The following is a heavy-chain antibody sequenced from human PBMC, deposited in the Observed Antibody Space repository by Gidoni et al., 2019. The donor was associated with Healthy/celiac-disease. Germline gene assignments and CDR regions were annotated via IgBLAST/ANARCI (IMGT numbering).Heavy chain of an antibody. CDR2: IYWDDDK. CDR1: GFSLSTSGVG. Sequence: QITLKESGPTLVKPTQTLTLTCTFSGFSLSTSGVGVGWIRQPPGKALEWLALIYWDDDKRYSPSLKSRLTITKDTSKNQVVLTMTNMDPVDTATYYCAHRLGFGEFLGAFDIWGQGTMVTVSS. CDR3: AHRLGFGEFLGAFDI. D-gene: IGHD3-10*01. V-gene: IGHV2-5*02. J-gene: IGHJ3*02.